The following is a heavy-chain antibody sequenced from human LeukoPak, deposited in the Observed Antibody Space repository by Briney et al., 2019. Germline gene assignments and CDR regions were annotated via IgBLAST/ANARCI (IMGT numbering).Heavy chain of an antibody. CDR1: GFTFGSYD. CDR2: IRYDGSNK. D-gene: IGHD2-15*01. V-gene: IGHV3-30*02. J-gene: IGHJ4*02. Sequence: GGSLRLSCSASGFTFGSYDMHWVRQAPGKGLEWVAFIRYDGSNKYYADSVKGRFTISRDNSKNTLYLQTNSLRAEDTAVYYCAKGSRWYIDYWGQGTLVTVSS. CDR3: AKGSRWYIDY.